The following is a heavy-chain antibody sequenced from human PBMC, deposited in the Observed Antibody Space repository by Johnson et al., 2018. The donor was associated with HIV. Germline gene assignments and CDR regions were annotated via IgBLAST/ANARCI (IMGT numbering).Heavy chain of an antibody. Sequence: VQLVESGGGVVQPGRSVRLSCAASGLSFSSYGMEWVRQAPGKGLEWVAVISYDGSNKYYADSVKGRFTISRDNSRNTLYLQMNSLRAEDTAVYYCAREGEGYSSSWYDAFDIWGQGTMVTVSS. J-gene: IGHJ3*02. CDR3: AREGEGYSSSWYDAFDI. D-gene: IGHD6-13*01. CDR1: GLSFSSYG. CDR2: ISYDGSNK. V-gene: IGHV3-30*19.